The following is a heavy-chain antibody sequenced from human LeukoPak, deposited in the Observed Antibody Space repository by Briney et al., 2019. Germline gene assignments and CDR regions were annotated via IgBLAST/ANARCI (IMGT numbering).Heavy chain of an antibody. CDR1: GFIFSSCG. CDR2: ISYDGSNK. V-gene: IGHV3-30*03. Sequence: PGGSLRLSCAASGFIFSSCGMHWVRQAPGKGLEWVAVISYDGSNKYNADSVKGRFTISRDNSKNTLYLQMNSLRAEDTAVYYCARQYISGQWYFDYWGQGTLVTVSS. CDR3: ARQYISGQWYFDY. J-gene: IGHJ4*02. D-gene: IGHD5-18*01.